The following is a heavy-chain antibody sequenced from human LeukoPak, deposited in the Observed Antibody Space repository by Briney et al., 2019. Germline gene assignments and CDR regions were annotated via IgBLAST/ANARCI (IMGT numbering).Heavy chain of an antibody. V-gene: IGHV3-48*03. CDR1: GFTFSSYE. CDR2: ISSSGSTI. J-gene: IGHJ6*02. CDR3: ARPFSSGWYWYYYYGMDV. D-gene: IGHD6-19*01. Sequence: GGSLRLSCAASGFTFSSYEMNWVRQAPRKGLEWVSYISSSGSTIYYADSVKGRFTISRDNAKNSLYLQMNSLRAEDTAVYYCARPFSSGWYWYYYYGMDVWSQGTTVTVSS.